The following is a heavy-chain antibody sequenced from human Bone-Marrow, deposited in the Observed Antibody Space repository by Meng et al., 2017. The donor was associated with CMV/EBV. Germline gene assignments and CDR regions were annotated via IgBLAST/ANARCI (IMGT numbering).Heavy chain of an antibody. CDR3: ARHSDDSGYGMDV. CDR2: IYPGDSDT. J-gene: IGHJ6*02. V-gene: IGHV5-51*01. Sequence: GGSLRLSCKGSGYSFTSYWIGWVRQMPGKGLEWMGIIYPGDSDTRYSPSFQGQVTISADKSISTAYLQWSSLKASDTAMYYCARHSDDSGYGMDVWGQGTTVTVSS. D-gene: IGHD3-3*01. CDR1: GYSFTSYW.